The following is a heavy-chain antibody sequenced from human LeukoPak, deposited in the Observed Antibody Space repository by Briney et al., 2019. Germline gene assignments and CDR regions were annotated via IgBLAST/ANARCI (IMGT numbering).Heavy chain of an antibody. CDR3: ARDKEVAAAGLFDY. CDR1: GGSFSSYY. D-gene: IGHD6-13*01. CDR2: IYYSGST. V-gene: IGHV4-34*01. J-gene: IGHJ4*02. Sequence: SETLSLTCAVYGGSFSSYYWTWIRQPPGKGLEWIGSIYYSGSTYYNPSLKSRVTISVDTSKNQFSLKLSSVTAADTAVYYCARDKEVAAAGLFDYWGQGTLVTVSS.